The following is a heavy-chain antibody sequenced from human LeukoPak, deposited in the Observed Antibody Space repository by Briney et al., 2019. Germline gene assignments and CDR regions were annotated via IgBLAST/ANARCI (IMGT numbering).Heavy chain of an antibody. CDR3: TSEQDCSGRSCSVF. Sequence: PGGSLRLSCEASGYNFNDAWVSWVRQAPGKGLEWVGRIKSKSAGETIDYATPVKDRFTISRDDSTNTLFLQMRSLKTEDTAVYYCTSEQDCSGRSCSVFWGQGTLVTVSS. J-gene: IGHJ4*02. D-gene: IGHD2-15*01. CDR2: IKSKSAGETI. CDR1: GYNFNDAW. V-gene: IGHV3-15*01.